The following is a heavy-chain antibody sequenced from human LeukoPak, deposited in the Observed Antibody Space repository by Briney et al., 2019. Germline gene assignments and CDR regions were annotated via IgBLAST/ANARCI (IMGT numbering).Heavy chain of an antibody. CDR1: GYTFTSYD. Sequence: ASVNVSCNASGYTFTSYDINWVRQAPGQRLEWMGWMTPKNANTGYAQKFQGRVTMTNNTSISTAYMEVTILRSENTAVYYCATSPPESSSSDYWGQGTLVTVSS. D-gene: IGHD6-13*01. J-gene: IGHJ4*02. CDR2: MTPKNANT. CDR3: ATSPPESSSSDY. V-gene: IGHV1-8*01.